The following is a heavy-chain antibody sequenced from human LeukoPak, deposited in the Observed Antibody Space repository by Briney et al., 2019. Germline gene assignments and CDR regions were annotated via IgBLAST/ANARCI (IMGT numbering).Heavy chain of an antibody. CDR3: ARKFGGTTYFDY. D-gene: IGHD1-26*01. Sequence: PAGSLRLSCAGSGFTFSSYEMNWVRQAPGKGLEWISYITGSGSSIYYADSVKGRFTISRDNAKNSLSLQMNSLRAEDTAVYYCARKFGGTTYFDYWGQGTLVTASS. V-gene: IGHV3-48*03. J-gene: IGHJ4*02. CDR1: GFTFSSYE. CDR2: ITGSGSSI.